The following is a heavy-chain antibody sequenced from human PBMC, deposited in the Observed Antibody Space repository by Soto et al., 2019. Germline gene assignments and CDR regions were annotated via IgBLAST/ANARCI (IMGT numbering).Heavy chain of an antibody. CDR3: ARHEQFYYYYYGMDV. CDR2: INPGDSDI. V-gene: IGHV5-51*01. J-gene: IGHJ6*02. Sequence: PVESLKISCKASGYSFTTYWIAWVRQMPGKGLEWMGIINPGDSDIRYTPSFQGQVTISADNSISTAYLQWSSLKDSDTAMYYCARHEQFYYYYYGMDVWGQGTAVTVSS. CDR1: GYSFTTYW. D-gene: IGHD4-4*01.